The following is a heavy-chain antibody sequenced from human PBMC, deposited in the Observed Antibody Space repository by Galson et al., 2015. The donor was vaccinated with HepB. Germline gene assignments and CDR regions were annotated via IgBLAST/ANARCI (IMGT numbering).Heavy chain of an antibody. Sequence: SVKVSCKASGYTFTSYGISWVRQAPGQGLEWMGWIVVGSGNTNYAQKFQERVTMTRDTSTSTVYMELSSLRSEDTAVYYCARDQGGAVVGTLSWYFDLWGRGTLVTVSS. CDR3: ARDQGGAVVGTLSWYFDL. CDR1: GYTFTSYG. J-gene: IGHJ2*01. D-gene: IGHD6-19*01. V-gene: IGHV1-18*01. CDR2: IVVGSGNT.